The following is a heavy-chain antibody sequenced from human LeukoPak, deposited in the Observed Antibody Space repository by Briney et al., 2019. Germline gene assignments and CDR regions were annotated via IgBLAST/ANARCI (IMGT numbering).Heavy chain of an antibody. CDR3: ARARVPVDY. CDR1: GFTFSSYA. J-gene: IGHJ4*02. V-gene: IGHV3-23*01. Sequence: GGSLILSFAASGFTFSSYAMSWVRQAPGKGLEWVSAISGSGGSTNYADSMKGRFTISRDNAKNSLYLQMNSLRAEDTAVYYCARARVPVDYWGQGTLVTVSS. CDR2: ISGSGGST.